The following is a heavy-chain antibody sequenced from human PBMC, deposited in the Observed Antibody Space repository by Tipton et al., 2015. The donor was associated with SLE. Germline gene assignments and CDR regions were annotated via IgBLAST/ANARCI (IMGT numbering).Heavy chain of an antibody. CDR2: TYYRSKWYY. V-gene: IGHV6-1*01. Sequence: PGLVKPSQTLSLTCAISGDSVSSNSAAWGWIRQSPSRGLEWLGRTYYRSKWYYAYAVSVKSRISINPDTSKNQFSLQLNAVTPEDTAVYYCARGSYTSVWHWGQGILVTVSS. CDR3: ARGSYTSVWH. D-gene: IGHD6-19*01. J-gene: IGHJ4*02. CDR1: GDSVSSNSAA.